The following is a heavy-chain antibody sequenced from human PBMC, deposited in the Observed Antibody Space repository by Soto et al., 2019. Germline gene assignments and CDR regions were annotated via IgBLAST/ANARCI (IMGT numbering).Heavy chain of an antibody. CDR2: ISGSGGST. CDR3: AKDLGYYYDSSGYTGRRGYNWFDP. V-gene: IGHV3-23*01. CDR1: GFTFSSYA. J-gene: IGHJ5*02. Sequence: GSLRLSCAASGFTFSSYAMSWVRQAPGKGLEWVSAISGSGGSTYYADSVKGRFTISRDNSKNTLYLQMNSLRAEDTAVYYCAKDLGYYYDSSGYTGRRGYNWFDPWGQGTRVTVSS. D-gene: IGHD3-22*01.